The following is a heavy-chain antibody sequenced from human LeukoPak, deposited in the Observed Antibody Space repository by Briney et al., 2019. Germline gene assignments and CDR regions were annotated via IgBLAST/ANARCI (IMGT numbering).Heavy chain of an antibody. V-gene: IGHV3-11*04. CDR1: GFTFSDYY. D-gene: IGHD1-7*01. Sequence: GGSLRLSCAASGFTFSDYYMGWIRQTPGKGLEWVSYISSSGSTIYYADSVKGRFTISRDNAKNSLYLQMNSLRAEDTAVYFCAKESTGSTSLDYWGQGTLVTVSS. CDR3: AKESTGSTSLDY. J-gene: IGHJ4*02. CDR2: ISSSGSTI.